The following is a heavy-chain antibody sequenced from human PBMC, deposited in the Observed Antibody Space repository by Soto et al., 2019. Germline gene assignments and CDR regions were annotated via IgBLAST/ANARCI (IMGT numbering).Heavy chain of an antibody. V-gene: IGHV1-24*01. Sequence: GASVKVSCKVSGYTLTELSMHWVRQAPGKGLEWMGGFDPEDGETIYAQKFQGRVTITEDTSTNTAYMELSSLRSEDTAVYYCARDRRGSYGRFDAFDIWGQGKMVTVSS. J-gene: IGHJ3*02. CDR3: ARDRRGSYGRFDAFDI. D-gene: IGHD1-26*01. CDR2: FDPEDGET. CDR1: GYTLTELS.